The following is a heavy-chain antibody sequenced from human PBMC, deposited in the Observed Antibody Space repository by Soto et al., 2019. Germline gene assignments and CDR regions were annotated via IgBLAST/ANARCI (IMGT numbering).Heavy chain of an antibody. D-gene: IGHD2-15*01. J-gene: IGHJ4*02. CDR1: GFTFSTYG. CDR2: ISYDGSNK. CDR3: AKELGRYCSGGGCYYFDY. Sequence: QVQLVESGGGVVQPGRSLRLSCAASGFTFSTYGMHWVRQAPGKGLEWVAVISYDGSNKYCADSVKGRFTISRDNSKNTXXLQMNSLTAGDTAVYYCAKELGRYCSGGGCYYFDYWGQGTRVTVSS. V-gene: IGHV3-30*18.